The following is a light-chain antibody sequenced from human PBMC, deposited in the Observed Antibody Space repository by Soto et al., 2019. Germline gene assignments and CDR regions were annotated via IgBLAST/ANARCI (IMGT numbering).Light chain of an antibody. CDR2: KAS. CDR3: QQYNSYSPT. J-gene: IGKJ1*01. CDR1: QSISTW. Sequence: EIQMTQSPSTLSASVGDRVTITCRASQSISTWLAWYQQEPGKAPKLLIHKASSLQSGVPSRFSGSGSGTDFTLTISSLHPDDFATYYCQQYNSYSPTFCQGANVDIK. V-gene: IGKV1-5*03.